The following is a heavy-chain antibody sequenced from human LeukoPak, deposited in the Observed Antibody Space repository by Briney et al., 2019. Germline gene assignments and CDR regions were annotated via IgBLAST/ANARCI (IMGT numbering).Heavy chain of an antibody. CDR3: ARGIAVAGPYYFDY. D-gene: IGHD6-19*01. Sequence: GGSLRLPCAASGFTFSNYEMNWVRQAPGKGLEWVSYISSIDSTIYYADSVKGRFTISRDNAKNSLYLQMNSLRADDTAVYYCARGIAVAGPYYFDYWGRGTLVTVSS. V-gene: IGHV3-48*03. CDR2: ISSIDSTI. J-gene: IGHJ4*02. CDR1: GFTFSNYE.